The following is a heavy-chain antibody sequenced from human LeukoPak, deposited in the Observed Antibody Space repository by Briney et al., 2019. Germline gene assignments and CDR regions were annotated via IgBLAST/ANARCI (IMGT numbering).Heavy chain of an antibody. CDR3: ARREVRGVIII. CDR2: IKQDGSEK. V-gene: IGHV3-7*01. Sequence: GGSLRLSCAASGFTFSSYAMSWVRQAPGKGLEWVANIKQDGSEKYYVDSVKGRFTISRDNAKNSQYLQMNSLRAEDTAVYYCARREVRGVIIIWGQGTLVTVSS. D-gene: IGHD3-10*01. CDR1: GFTFSSYA. J-gene: IGHJ4*02.